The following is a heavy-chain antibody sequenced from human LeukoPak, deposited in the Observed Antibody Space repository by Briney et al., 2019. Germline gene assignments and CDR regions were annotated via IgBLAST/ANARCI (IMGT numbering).Heavy chain of an antibody. Sequence: PGGSLRLSCAASGFTFSSYSMNWVRQAPGKGLEWVSSISSSSSYIYYADSVKGRFTISRDNAKNSLYLQMNSLRAEDTAVYYCARAPGLSRGYDILTGHSYYFDYWGQGTLVTVSS. CDR1: GFTFSSYS. CDR3: ARAPGLSRGYDILTGHSYYFDY. J-gene: IGHJ4*02. CDR2: ISSSSSYI. D-gene: IGHD3-9*01. V-gene: IGHV3-21*01.